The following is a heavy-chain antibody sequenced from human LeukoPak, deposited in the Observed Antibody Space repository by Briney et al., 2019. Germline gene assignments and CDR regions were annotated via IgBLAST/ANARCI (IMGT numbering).Heavy chain of an antibody. CDR2: TNTDGSYS. J-gene: IGHJ4*02. CDR3: AKKFTGTTVISGDYFDY. D-gene: IGHD4-17*01. V-gene: IGHV3-74*01. CDR1: GFTFSYFW. Sequence: PGGSLRLSCAASGFTFSYFWMHWFRQTPGKGLVWVSCTNTDGSYSSYADSVKGRFTISRDNVRNTLYLQMSSLRAEDTAVYYCAKKFTGTTVISGDYFDYWGQGTLVTVSS.